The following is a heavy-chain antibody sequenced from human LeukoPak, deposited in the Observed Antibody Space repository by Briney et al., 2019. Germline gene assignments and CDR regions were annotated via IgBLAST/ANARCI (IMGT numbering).Heavy chain of an antibody. CDR2: MSQDGIEI. CDR1: GFTFSNYW. Sequence: PGGSLRLSCAASGFTFSNYWMAWVRQAPGKGLEWVAYMSQDGIEIYYLDSVKGRFIISRDNAKNSLYLQMHSLRAEDTAVYYCARHRSSWLIDYWGQGTLVTVSS. J-gene: IGHJ4*02. D-gene: IGHD6-6*01. V-gene: IGHV3-7*01. CDR3: ARHRSSWLIDY.